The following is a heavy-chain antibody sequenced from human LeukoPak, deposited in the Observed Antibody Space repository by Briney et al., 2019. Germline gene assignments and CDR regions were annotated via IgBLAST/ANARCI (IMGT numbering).Heavy chain of an antibody. CDR2: IYYSGST. J-gene: IGHJ4*02. Sequence: SETLSLTCTVSGGSISSYYWSWIRQPPGKGLEWIGYIYYSGSTNYNPSLKSRVTISVDTSKNQFSLKLSSVTAADTAVYYCARAKFPPFVDYWGQGTLVTVSS. D-gene: IGHD2-21*01. V-gene: IGHV4-59*01. CDR1: GGSISSYY. CDR3: ARAKFPPFVDY.